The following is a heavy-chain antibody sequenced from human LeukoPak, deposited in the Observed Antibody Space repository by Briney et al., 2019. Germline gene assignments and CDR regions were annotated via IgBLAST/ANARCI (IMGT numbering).Heavy chain of an antibody. V-gene: IGHV4-39*01. CDR3: ARRQQTGGDNGLHNWFDP. J-gene: IGHJ5*02. CDR1: GGSISGSSYY. Sequence: SETLSLTCTVSGGSISGSSYYWGWIRQPPGRGLEWIGSIYYSGSTYYNPSLKSRVTISVDTSKNQISQKLRSVTAADTAIYYCARRQQTGGDNGLHNWFDPWGQGTLVTVSS. D-gene: IGHD2-21*01. CDR2: IYYSGST.